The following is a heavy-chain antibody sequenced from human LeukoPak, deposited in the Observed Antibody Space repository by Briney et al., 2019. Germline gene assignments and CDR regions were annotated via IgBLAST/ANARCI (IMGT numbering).Heavy chain of an antibody. D-gene: IGHD2-2*01. CDR2: ISSSSSYI. Sequence: GGSLRLSCAASGFTSSSYSMNWVRQAPGKGLEWVSSISSSSSYIYYADSVKGRFTISRDNSKNTLYLQMNSLRAEDTAVYYCARAEDCSSTSCPRAFDIWGQGTMVTVSS. V-gene: IGHV3-21*01. CDR1: GFTSSSYS. J-gene: IGHJ3*02. CDR3: ARAEDCSSTSCPRAFDI.